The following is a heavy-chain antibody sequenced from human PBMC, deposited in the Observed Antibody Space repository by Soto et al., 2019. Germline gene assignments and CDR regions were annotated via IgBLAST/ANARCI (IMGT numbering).Heavy chain of an antibody. J-gene: IGHJ6*02. CDR2: IIPIFGTA. CDR1: GGTFSSYA. V-gene: IGHV1-69*06. Sequence: QVQLVQSGAEVKKPGSSVKVSCKASGGTFSSYAISWVRQAPGQGLEWMGGIIPIFGTANYAQKFQGRVTITADKSTSTAYMELSSLRSEDTTVYYCARGSAAAGKGYYYYGMDVWGQGTTVTVSS. D-gene: IGHD6-13*01. CDR3: ARGSAAAGKGYYYYGMDV.